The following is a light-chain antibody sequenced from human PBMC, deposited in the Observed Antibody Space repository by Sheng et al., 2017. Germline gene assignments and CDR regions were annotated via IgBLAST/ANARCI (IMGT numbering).Light chain of an antibody. V-gene: IGLV3-21*01. CDR2: NNG. CDR3: QVWDTYYDQEV. J-gene: IGLJ1*01. Sequence: SYVLTQPPSVSVAPGKTASLSCGGNNIERKNVYWFQKKPGQAPVLVAYNNGGRPSGIPERFSASNSGHTATLTISRVEAADEADYFCQVWDTYYDQEVFGSGTRVTVL. CDR1: NIERKN.